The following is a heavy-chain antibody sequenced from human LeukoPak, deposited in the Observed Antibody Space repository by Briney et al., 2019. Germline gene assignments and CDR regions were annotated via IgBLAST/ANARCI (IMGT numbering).Heavy chain of an antibody. CDR3: AKSSCSGGSCYWPQRDYYYYYGMDV. Sequence: SETLSLTCTVSGVSISSSDYYWGWIRQPPGKGLEWIGSIYFSGTIYYNPSLKSRVTISVDKSKNQFSLKLSSVTAADTAVYYCAKSSCSGGSCYWPQRDYYYYYGMDVWGQGTTVTVSS. J-gene: IGHJ6*02. CDR1: GVSISSSDYY. CDR2: IYFSGTI. D-gene: IGHD2-15*01. V-gene: IGHV4-39*07.